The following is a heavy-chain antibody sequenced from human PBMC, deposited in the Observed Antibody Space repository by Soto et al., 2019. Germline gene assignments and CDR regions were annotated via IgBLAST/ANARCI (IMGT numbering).Heavy chain of an antibody. CDR2: IRSKANDYAT. V-gene: IGHV3-73*02. CDR3: TRGYCTGGTCYSGYFQH. CDR1: GFTCSGST. D-gene: IGHD2-15*01. Sequence: EVQLVQSGGGLVQPGGSLKLSCAASGFTCSGSTVHWVRQASGEGLQWVGRIRSKANDYATTYIASVKGRFTISRDDSRNTAYLQMSDLKTEDTAVYYCTRGYCTGGTCYSGYFQHWGQGALVTVFS. J-gene: IGHJ1*01.